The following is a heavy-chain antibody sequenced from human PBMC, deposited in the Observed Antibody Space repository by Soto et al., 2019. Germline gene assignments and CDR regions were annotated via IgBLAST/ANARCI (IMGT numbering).Heavy chain of an antibody. V-gene: IGHV3-23*01. D-gene: IGHD2-21*02. J-gene: IGHJ6*02. CDR1: GFTFSSYA. Sequence: EVQLLESGGGLVQPGGSLRLSCAASGFTFSSYAMSWVRQAPGKGLEWVSGISASGGSTFYADSVKGRFTISRDNSKNALYLQMSSRRAEDTAVYYCAKDTLQVGDPHSNSGVDVWGQGTTVTVSS. CDR3: AKDTLQVGDPHSNSGVDV. CDR2: ISASGGST.